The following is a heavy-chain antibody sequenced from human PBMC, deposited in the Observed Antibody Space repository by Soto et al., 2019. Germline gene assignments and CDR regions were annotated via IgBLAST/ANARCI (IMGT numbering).Heavy chain of an antibody. J-gene: IGHJ4*02. Sequence: SETLSLTCTVSGGSITVDSISRNTYYWGWMRQPPGKGLEWIASFFIGGNTYYNPSLKSRVTTSVDTSKNQFSLKLSSVTAADTAVYFCARRYGLNIEAYYWGQGILVTVS. D-gene: IGHD3-10*01. CDR3: ARRYGLNIEAYY. CDR2: FFIGGNT. V-gene: IGHV4-39*01. CDR1: GGSITVDSISRNTYY.